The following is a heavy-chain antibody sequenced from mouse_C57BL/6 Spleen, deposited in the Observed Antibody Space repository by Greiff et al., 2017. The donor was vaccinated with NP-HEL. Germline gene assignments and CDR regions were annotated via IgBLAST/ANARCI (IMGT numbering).Heavy chain of an antibody. CDR1: GYTFTSYC. J-gene: IGHJ2*01. V-gene: IGHV1-53*01. CDR3: AKEALWLQRTGYDFGC. CDR2: INPSNGGT. D-gene: IGHD2-2*01. Sequence: VHLLQPGPDLVKPGASVKLSCKASGYTFTSYCMNWVKQTPGQGLEWIGHINPSNGGTNYNEKFKSQATMTVAKSYSTAYMQLSSLTSEDSAVYYCAKEALWLQRTGYDFGCWGQGATLTAAS.